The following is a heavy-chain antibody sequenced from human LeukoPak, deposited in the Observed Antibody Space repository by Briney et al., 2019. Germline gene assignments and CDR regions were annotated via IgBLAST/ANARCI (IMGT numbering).Heavy chain of an antibody. CDR2: IKSSNSTI. CDR3: VKEGEGHSYAPKTGPPT. D-gene: IGHD5-18*01. J-gene: IGHJ5*02. Sequence: PGGSLRLSCAASGFTFNDYSMSWIRQAPGKGLEWVSFIKSSNSTIYYADSVRGRFTISRDNAKNSLYLQMNNLRAEDTAVYYCVKEGEGHSYAPKTGPPTWGQGTLVTVSS. V-gene: IGHV3-11*01. CDR1: GFTFNDYS.